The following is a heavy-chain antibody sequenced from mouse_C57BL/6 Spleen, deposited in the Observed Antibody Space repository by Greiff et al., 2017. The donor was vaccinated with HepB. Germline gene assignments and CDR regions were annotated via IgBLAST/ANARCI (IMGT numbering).Heavy chain of an antibody. D-gene: IGHD2-4*01. CDR2: ISSGSSTI. Sequence: DVKLQESGGGLVKPGGSLKLSCAASGFTFSDYGMHWVRQAPEKGLEWVAYISSGSSTIYYADTVKGRFTISRDNAKNTLFLQMTSLRSEDTAMYYCAREYDYDVLFAYWGQGTLVTVSA. CDR1: GFTFSDYG. J-gene: IGHJ3*01. CDR3: AREYDYDVLFAY. V-gene: IGHV5-17*01.